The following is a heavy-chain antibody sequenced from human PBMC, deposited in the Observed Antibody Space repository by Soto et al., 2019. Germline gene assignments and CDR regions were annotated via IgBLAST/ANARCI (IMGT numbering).Heavy chain of an antibody. J-gene: IGHJ4*02. D-gene: IGHD3-22*01. CDR1: GFTFSNAW. V-gene: IGHV3-15*01. CDR2: IKSKTDGGTT. Sequence: LRLSCAASGFTFSNAWMSWVRQAPGKGLEWVGRIKSKTDGGTTDYAAPVKGRFTISRDDSKNTLYLQMNSLKTEDTAVYYCTTETSYYDSSGFDYWGQGTLVTVSS. CDR3: TTETSYYDSSGFDY.